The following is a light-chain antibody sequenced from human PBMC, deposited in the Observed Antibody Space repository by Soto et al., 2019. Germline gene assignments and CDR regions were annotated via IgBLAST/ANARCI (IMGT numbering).Light chain of an antibody. CDR3: QQSYSTPPST. V-gene: IGKV1-39*01. J-gene: IGKJ5*01. CDR2: AAS. CDR1: QSISSY. Sequence: DIQMTQSPSSLSESVGDRVTITCRASQSISSYLNWYQQKPGKAPKLLIYAASSLQSGVPSRFSGSGSGTDFTLTISSLQPEDFATYYCQQSYSTPPSTFGQGTRLENK.